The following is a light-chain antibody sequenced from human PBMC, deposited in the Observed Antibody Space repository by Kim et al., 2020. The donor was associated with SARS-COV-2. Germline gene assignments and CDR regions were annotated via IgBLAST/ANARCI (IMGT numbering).Light chain of an antibody. CDR1: SGHSSYA. CDR2: LNSDGSH. V-gene: IGLV4-69*01. CDR3: QTWGTGIPV. Sequence: QLVLTQSPSASASLGASVKLTCTLSSGHSSYAIAWHQQQPEKGPRYLMKLNSDGSHSKGDGIPDRFSGSSSGAERYLTISSLQSADEADYYCQTWGTGIPVFGGGTQLTVL. J-gene: IGLJ2*01.